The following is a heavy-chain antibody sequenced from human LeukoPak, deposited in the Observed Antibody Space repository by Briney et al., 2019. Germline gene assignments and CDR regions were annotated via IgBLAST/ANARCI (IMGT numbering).Heavy chain of an antibody. V-gene: IGHV4-59*08. CDR3: ARHFSLPMYLYWFDP. CDR1: GGSISSYY. Sequence: SETLSLTCTVFGGSISSYYWSWIRQPPGKGLEWIGYIYYSGSTNYNPSLKSRVTISVDTSKNQFSLKLSSVTAADTAVYYCARHFSLPMYLYWFDPWGQGTLVTVSS. J-gene: IGHJ5*02. D-gene: IGHD2-8*01. CDR2: IYYSGST.